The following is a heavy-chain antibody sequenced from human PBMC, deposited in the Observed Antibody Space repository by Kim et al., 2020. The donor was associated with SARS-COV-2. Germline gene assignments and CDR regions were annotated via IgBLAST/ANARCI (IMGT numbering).Heavy chain of an antibody. CDR2: ISWNSGSI. CDR1: GFTFDDYA. D-gene: IGHD3-10*01. J-gene: IGHJ4*02. CDR3: AKDLWFGELYGTKVFDY. V-gene: IGHV3-9*01. Sequence: GGSLRLSCAASGFTFDDYAMHWVRQAPGKGLEWVSGISWNSGSIGYADSVKGRFTISRDNAKNSLYLQMNSLRAEDTALYYCAKDLWFGELYGTKVFDYWGQGTLVTVSS.